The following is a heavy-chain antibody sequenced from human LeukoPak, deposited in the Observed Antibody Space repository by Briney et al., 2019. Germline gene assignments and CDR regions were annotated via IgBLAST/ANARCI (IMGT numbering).Heavy chain of an antibody. CDR1: GYTFTSYG. CDR3: ARGPGIAVAGVFDY. Sequence: ASVTVSCKASGYTFTSYGINWVRQAPGQGLEWVGWISGHNGHTNYVQKMQGRVTMTTDTSTNTAYMELRNLTSDDTAVYYCARGPGIAVAGVFDYWGQGSLVTVSS. CDR2: ISGHNGHT. V-gene: IGHV1-18*04. D-gene: IGHD6-19*01. J-gene: IGHJ4*02.